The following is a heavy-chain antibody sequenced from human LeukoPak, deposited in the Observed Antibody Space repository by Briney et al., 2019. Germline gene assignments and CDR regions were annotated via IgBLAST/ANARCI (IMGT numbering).Heavy chain of an antibody. CDR3: AKWSPYGGNPGY. CDR1: GFTFSTYE. J-gene: IGHJ4*02. CDR2: ITSSGSTI. D-gene: IGHD4-23*01. Sequence: GGSLRLSCAASGFTFSTYEMNWVRQAPGKGLEWISYITSSGSTIYYADSVKGRFTISRDNSKDTLYLQMNSLRAEDTAVYYCAKWSPYGGNPGYWGQGTLVTVSS. V-gene: IGHV3-48*03.